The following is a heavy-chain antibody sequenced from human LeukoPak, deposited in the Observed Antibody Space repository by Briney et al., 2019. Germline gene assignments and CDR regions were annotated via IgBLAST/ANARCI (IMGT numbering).Heavy chain of an antibody. CDR1: GFTFSSCS. D-gene: IGHD2-2*01. V-gene: IGHV3-21*01. CDR2: ISSSSSYI. CDR3: ARGPGYCSSTSCSPNWFDS. Sequence: PGGSLRLSCAASGFTFSSCSMNWVRQAPGKGLEWVSSISSSSSYIYYADSVKGRFTISRDNAKNSLYLQMNSLRAEDTAVYYCARGPGYCSSTSCSPNWFDSWGQGTLVTVSS. J-gene: IGHJ5*01.